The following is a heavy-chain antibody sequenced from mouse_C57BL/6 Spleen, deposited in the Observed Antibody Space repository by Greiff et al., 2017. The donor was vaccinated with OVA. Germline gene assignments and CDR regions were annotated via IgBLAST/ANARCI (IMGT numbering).Heavy chain of an antibody. CDR1: GYTFTSYW. V-gene: IGHV1-64*01. CDR3: ARRYDYDDGYFDY. Sequence: QVQLKQPGAELVKPGASVKLSCKASGYTFTSYWMHWVKQRPGQGLEWIGMIHPNSGSTNYNEKFKSKATLTVDKSSSTAYMQLSSLTSEDSAVYYCARRYDYDDGYFDYWGQGTTLTVSS. J-gene: IGHJ2*01. CDR2: IHPNSGST. D-gene: IGHD2-4*01.